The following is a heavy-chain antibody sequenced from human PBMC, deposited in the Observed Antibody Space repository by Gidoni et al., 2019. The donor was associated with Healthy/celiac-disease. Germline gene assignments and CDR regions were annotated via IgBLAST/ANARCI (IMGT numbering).Heavy chain of an antibody. CDR3: AKDLMVTT. D-gene: IGHD4-17*01. V-gene: IGHV3-23*01. CDR2: ISGSGYSTYYT. J-gene: IGHJ4*02. Sequence: EVQLLESGGGLVQPGGSLRLSCAASGFAFSSYAMSWVRQAPGKGLEWISAISGSGYSTYYTYYADSVKGRFTISRDNSKNTLYLQMSGLRAEDTAVYFCAKDLMVTTGGQGTLVTVSS. CDR1: GFAFSSYA.